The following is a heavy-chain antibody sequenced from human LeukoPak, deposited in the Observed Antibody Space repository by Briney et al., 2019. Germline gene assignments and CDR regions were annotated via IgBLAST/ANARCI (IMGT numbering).Heavy chain of an antibody. CDR3: AKPHYSGSGSYSREDY. CDR2: ISGSGADT. Sequence: GGSLRLSCAASGFTFSSYAMTWVRQAPGKGLECVSAISGSGADTYYADSVKGRFIISRDNFKITVYLQMNSLRAEDTAVYYCAKPHYSGSGSYSREDYWGQGTLVTVSS. V-gene: IGHV3-23*01. D-gene: IGHD3-10*01. J-gene: IGHJ4*02. CDR1: GFTFSSYA.